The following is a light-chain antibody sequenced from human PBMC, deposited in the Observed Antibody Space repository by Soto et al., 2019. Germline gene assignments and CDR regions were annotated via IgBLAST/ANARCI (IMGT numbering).Light chain of an antibody. J-gene: IGKJ5*01. V-gene: IGKV3-11*01. Sequence: EIVLTQSPATLSLSPGERATLSCRASQIVSSYVAWYQQKPGQAPRLLIYDASNRATGIPARFSGSGSGTDFTLTISSLEPADFAVYYCQPRSNWLITFGQGTRLEIK. CDR3: QPRSNWLIT. CDR1: QIVSSY. CDR2: DAS.